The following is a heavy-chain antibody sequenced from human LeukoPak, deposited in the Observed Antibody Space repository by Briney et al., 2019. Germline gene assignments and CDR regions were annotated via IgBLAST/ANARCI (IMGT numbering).Heavy chain of an antibody. CDR1: GGSISSYY. Sequence: KSSETLSLTCTVSGGSISSYYWSWIRQPPGKGLEWIGYIYYSGSTNYNPSLKSRVTISVDTSKNQFSLKLSSATAADTAVYYCATTSSLSGYSIAYWYFDLWGRGTLVTVSS. D-gene: IGHD3-22*01. J-gene: IGHJ2*01. CDR3: ATTSSLSGYSIAYWYFDL. CDR2: IYYSGST. V-gene: IGHV4-59*01.